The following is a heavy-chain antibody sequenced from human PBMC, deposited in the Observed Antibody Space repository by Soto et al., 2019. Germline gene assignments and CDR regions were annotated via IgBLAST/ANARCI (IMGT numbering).Heavy chain of an antibody. D-gene: IGHD3-22*01. J-gene: IGHJ4*02. CDR1: GYTFTSYY. CDR2: INPTGVST. V-gene: IGHV1-46*01. Sequence: GASVKVSCTSSGYTFTSYYIHWVRQAPGQGLEWMGIINPTGVSTTYAQKFRGRVTMTRDTSTSTVYVDMSSLRSEDTAVYYCVRSYDDSNGFSLYQFDYWGQGTRVTVSS. CDR3: VRSYDDSNGFSLYQFDY.